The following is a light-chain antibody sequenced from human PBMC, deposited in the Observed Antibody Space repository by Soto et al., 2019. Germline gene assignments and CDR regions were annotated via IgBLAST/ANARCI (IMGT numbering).Light chain of an antibody. J-gene: IGKJ5*01. V-gene: IGKV3-15*01. CDR3: QQYHNWPPFT. CDR2: GAS. Sequence: DIVMTQSPATLSVSPGERATLSCRASQSMSNNLAWYQQKPGQAPRLLIYGASTRDTGIPDRFSGSGSGTKFTLTISSLQSEDFAMYYCQQYHNWPPFTFGQGTRLEIK. CDR1: QSMSNN.